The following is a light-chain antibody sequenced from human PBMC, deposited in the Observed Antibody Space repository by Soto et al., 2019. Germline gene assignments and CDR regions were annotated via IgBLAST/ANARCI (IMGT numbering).Light chain of an antibody. CDR2: NNN. J-gene: IGLJ1*01. CDR3: AAWDDSLNGYV. Sequence: QSLLTQPPSASGTPGQRVTISCSGSSSNIGSNTVNWYQQLPGTAPKLLIYNNNQRPSGVPDRFSGSKSGTSASLAISGLQSEDEADYYCAAWDDSLNGYVFGTGTKVTVL. V-gene: IGLV1-44*01. CDR1: SSNIGSNT.